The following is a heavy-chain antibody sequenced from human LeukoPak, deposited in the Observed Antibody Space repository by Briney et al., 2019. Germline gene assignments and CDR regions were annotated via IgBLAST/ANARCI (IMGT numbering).Heavy chain of an antibody. CDR1: GYTFTSYY. V-gene: IGHV1-46*03. D-gene: IGHD2-2*01. Sequence: ASVKVSCKASGYTFTSYYMHWVRQAPGQGLEWMGIINPSGGSTSYAQKFQGRVTMTRDTSTSTVYMELSSLRSEDTAVYYCASGGYSSRTSCYYYNSFDPWGQGTLVTVSS. J-gene: IGHJ5*02. CDR2: INPSGGST. CDR3: ASGGYSSRTSCYYYNSFDP.